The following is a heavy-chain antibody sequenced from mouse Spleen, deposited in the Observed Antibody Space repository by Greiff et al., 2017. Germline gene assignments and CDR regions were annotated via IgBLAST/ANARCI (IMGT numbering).Heavy chain of an antibody. CDR3: ARDQLGRFAY. V-gene: IGHV2-9*02. D-gene: IGHD4-1*02. CDR1: GFSLTSYG. CDR2: IWAGGST. J-gene: IGHJ3*01. Sequence: QVQLQQSGPGLVAPSQSLSITCTVSGFSLTSYGVHWVRQPPGKGLEWLGVIWAGGSTNYNSALMSRLSISKDNSKSQVFLKMNSLQTDDTAMYYCARDQLGRFAYWGQGTLVTVSA.